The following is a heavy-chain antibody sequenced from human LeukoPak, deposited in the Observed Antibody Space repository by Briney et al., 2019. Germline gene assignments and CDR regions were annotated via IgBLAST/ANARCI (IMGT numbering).Heavy chain of an antibody. V-gene: IGHV3-30*18. CDR3: AKDWGYYGSGSYYKGEWYFDY. Sequence: PGGSLRLSCAASGFTFSSYAMSWVRQAPGKGLEWVAVISYDGSNKYYADSVKGRFTISRDNSKNTLYLQMNSLRAEDTAVYYCAKDWGYYGSGSYYKGEWYFDYWGQGTLVTVSS. J-gene: IGHJ4*02. CDR2: ISYDGSNK. CDR1: GFTFSSYA. D-gene: IGHD3-10*01.